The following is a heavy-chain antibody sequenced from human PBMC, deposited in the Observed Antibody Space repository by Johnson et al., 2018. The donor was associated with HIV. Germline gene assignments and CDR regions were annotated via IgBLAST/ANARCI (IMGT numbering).Heavy chain of an antibody. D-gene: IGHD4-11*01. CDR3: QKHNVGNYVSRALDN. Sequence: EVQLVESGGGLAQPGGSLRLSCAASGLNVSGHYMSWVSQSPGKGLEWVSVIYSGGLTYYAQSVKGRFTISRDNSKNTLYLQMNSLRGDYTTIYYCQKHNVGNYVSRALDNWCQGTMVTVSS. J-gene: IGHJ3*02. CDR1: GLNVSGHY. V-gene: IGHV3-66*02. CDR2: IYSGGLT.